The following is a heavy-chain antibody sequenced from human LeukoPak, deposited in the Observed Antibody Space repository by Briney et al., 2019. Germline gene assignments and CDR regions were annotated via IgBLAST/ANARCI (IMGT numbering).Heavy chain of an antibody. CDR1: GFTFSSYA. CDR2: ISGSGGST. J-gene: IGHJ4*02. V-gene: IGHV3-23*01. CDR3: AKKIGVGATSLYFDY. D-gene: IGHD1-26*01. Sequence: GGSLRLSCAASGFTFSSYAMSWVRQAPRKGLEWVSAISGSGGSTYYADSVKGRFTISRDNSENRLYLQMNSLRAEDTAVYYCAKKIGVGATSLYFDYWGQGTLVTVSS.